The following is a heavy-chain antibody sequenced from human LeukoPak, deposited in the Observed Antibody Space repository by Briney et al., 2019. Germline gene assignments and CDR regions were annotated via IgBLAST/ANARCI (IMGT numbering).Heavy chain of an antibody. J-gene: IGHJ5*02. D-gene: IGHD6-19*01. V-gene: IGHV1-2*02. CDR2: ISPNSGGT. CDR3: ARELYSSGFFSNWWFDP. Sequence: ASVKVSCKASGYTFTGYYMHWVRQAPGQGLEWMGWISPNSGGTNYAQKFQGRVTMTRDTSISTAYMELSRLRSDDTAVYYCARELYSSGFFSNWWFDPWGQGTLVTVSS. CDR1: GYTFTGYY.